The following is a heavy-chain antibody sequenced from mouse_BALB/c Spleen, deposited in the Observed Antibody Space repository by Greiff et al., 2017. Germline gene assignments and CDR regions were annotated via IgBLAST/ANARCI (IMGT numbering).Heavy chain of an antibody. D-gene: IGHD1-1*01. J-gene: IGHJ2*01. V-gene: IGHV7-3*02. CDR3: ARDGGSSYYFDY. Sequence: EVQVVESGGGLVQPGGSLRLSCATSGFTFTDYYMSWVRQPPGKALEWLGFIRNKANGYTTEYSASVKGRFTISRDNSQSILYLQMNTLRAEDSATYYCARDGGSSYYFDYWGQGTTLTVSS. CDR1: GFTFTDYY. CDR2: IRNKANGYTT.